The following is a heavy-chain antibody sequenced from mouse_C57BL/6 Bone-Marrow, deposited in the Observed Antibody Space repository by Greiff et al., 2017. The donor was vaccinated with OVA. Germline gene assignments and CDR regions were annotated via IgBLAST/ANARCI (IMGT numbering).Heavy chain of an antibody. CDR3: AIGRYYDSLFAY. Sequence: QVQLQQPGAELVKPGASVKLSCKASGYTFTSYWMHWVKQRPGQGLEWIGMIHPNSGSTNYNEKFTSKATLTVDKSSSTAYMQLSSLTSEDSAVYYCAIGRYYDSLFAYWGQGTLVTVSA. CDR1: GYTFTSYW. CDR2: IHPNSGST. D-gene: IGHD2-4*01. V-gene: IGHV1-64*01. J-gene: IGHJ3*01.